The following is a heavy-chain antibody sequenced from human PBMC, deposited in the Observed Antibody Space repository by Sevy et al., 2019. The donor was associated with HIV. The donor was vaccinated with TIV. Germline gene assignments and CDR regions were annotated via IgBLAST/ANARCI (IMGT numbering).Heavy chain of an antibody. Sequence: GGSLRLSCAASGFIFSNYAMHWVRQAPGKGLEWVAVISYDGSNKYYAASVKGRFTISRENSKNTVYLQMNSLRGEDTAVYYCAKGFVISGDHESDQNSLPSILDYWGQGTLVTVSS. CDR3: AKGFVISGDHESDQNSLPSILDY. J-gene: IGHJ4*02. V-gene: IGHV3-30*18. CDR1: GFIFSNYA. D-gene: IGHD4-17*01. CDR2: ISYDGSNK.